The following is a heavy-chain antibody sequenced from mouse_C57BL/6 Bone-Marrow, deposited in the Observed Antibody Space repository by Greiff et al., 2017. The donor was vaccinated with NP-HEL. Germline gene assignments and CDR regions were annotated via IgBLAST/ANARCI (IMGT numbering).Heavy chain of an antibody. Sequence: EVQLQQSGPELVKPGASVKISCKASGYSFTGYYMNWVKQSPEKSLEWIGEINPSTGGTTYNQKFKAKATLTVDKSSSTAYMQLKSLTSEDSAVYYCARWGDEVAYWGQGTLVTVSA. CDR2: INPSTGGT. CDR3: ARWGDEVAY. V-gene: IGHV1-42*01. J-gene: IGHJ3*01. CDR1: GYSFTGYY.